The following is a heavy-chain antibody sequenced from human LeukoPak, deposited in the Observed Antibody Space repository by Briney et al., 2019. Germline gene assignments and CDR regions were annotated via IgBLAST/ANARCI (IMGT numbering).Heavy chain of an antibody. V-gene: IGHV3-11*01. CDR1: GFTFSDYY. CDR3: ARARIAAHYYYYYMDV. Sequence: GGSLRLSCAASGFTFSDYYMSWIRQAPGKGLEWVSYISRSGSTIYYADSVKGRFTISRDNAKNSLYLQMNSLRAEDTAVYYCARARIAAHYYYYYMDVWGKGTTVTVSS. J-gene: IGHJ6*03. D-gene: IGHD6-6*01. CDR2: ISRSGSTI.